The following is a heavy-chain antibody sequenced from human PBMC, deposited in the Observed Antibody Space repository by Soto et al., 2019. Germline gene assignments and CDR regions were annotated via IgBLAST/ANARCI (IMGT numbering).Heavy chain of an antibody. CDR2: VYYTGGT. J-gene: IGHJ6*02. CDR3: VRQGIDYLHGLVDV. CDR1: SGPSSSHN. V-gene: IGHV4-59*08. D-gene: IGHD1-26*01. Sequence: QVHVQQSGPGLVKPSETLSLSCTVSSGPSSSHNWGWIRQPPGRGLEWIGYVYYTGGTSYNPSLKSRVTISADTSTNHIFLTLSSVTAADTAVYYCVRQGIDYLHGLVDVWGQGITVSVSS.